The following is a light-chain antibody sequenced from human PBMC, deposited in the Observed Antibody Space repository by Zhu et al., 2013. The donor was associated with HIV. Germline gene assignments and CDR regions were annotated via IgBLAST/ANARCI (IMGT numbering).Light chain of an antibody. CDR2: NAS. J-gene: IGKJ2*01. CDR1: QSVSSY. V-gene: IGKV3-11*01. Sequence: EIVLTQSPGTLSLSPGERATLSCGASQSVSSYLAWYQQKPGQAPRLLIYNASNRATGIPARFSGSGSGTDFTLTISSLEPEDFAVYYCQLRSDWPPLTFGQGTKLEIK. CDR3: QLRSDWPPLT.